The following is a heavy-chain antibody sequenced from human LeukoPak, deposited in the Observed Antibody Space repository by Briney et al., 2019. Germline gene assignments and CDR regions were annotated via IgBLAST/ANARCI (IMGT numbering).Heavy chain of an antibody. CDR3: ARLGCSGGSCYDEY. D-gene: IGHD2-15*01. CDR1: GGSISSYY. V-gene: IGHV4-59*08. Sequence: SETLSLTCTVSGGSISSYYWSWIRQPPGKGLEWIGYIYYSGTTNYNPSLKSRVTISVDTSKNQFSLRLSSVTAADTAVYYCARLGCSGGSCYDEYWGQGTLVTVSS. J-gene: IGHJ4*02. CDR2: IYYSGTT.